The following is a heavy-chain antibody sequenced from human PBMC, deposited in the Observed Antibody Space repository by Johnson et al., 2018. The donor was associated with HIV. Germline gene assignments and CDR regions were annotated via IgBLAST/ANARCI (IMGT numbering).Heavy chain of an antibody. Sequence: VQLVESGGGLVQPGRSMRLSCAASGFTYSNYAMRWVRQAPGKGLEWVAEIRCSGGNTDYADSVKGRFTISRDTSNNTVHLQMSSLRAEDTAVYYCAKDTCSGYYHDAFDIWGQGTMVTVSS. J-gene: IGHJ3*02. CDR2: IRCSGGNT. V-gene: IGHV3-23*04. CDR1: GFTYSNYA. D-gene: IGHD3-22*01. CDR3: AKDTCSGYYHDAFDI.